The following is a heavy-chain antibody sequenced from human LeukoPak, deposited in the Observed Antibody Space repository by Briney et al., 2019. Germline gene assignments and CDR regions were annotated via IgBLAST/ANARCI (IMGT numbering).Heavy chain of an antibody. J-gene: IGHJ3*02. V-gene: IGHV1-8*02. CDR1: GGTFNSYA. CDR3: ARGRQNSGSYSDAFDI. CDR2: MNPNSGNT. D-gene: IGHD1-26*01. Sequence: ASVKVSCKASGGTFNSYAINWVRQATGQGLEWMGWMNPNSGNTGYAQKFQGRVTMTRNTSISTAYMELSSLRSEDTAVYYCARGRQNSGSYSDAFDIWGQGTMVTVSS.